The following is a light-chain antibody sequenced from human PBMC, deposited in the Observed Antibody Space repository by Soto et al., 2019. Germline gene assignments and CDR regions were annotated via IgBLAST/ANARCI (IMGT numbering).Light chain of an antibody. Sequence: DIQMTQSPSTLSASVGDRVTITCRASQSISSWLAWYQQEPGKAHKLLIYDASSLESGVPSRFSGSGSGTEFTLTISSLQPDDFATYYCQQYNSYPCTFGQGTRWIS. CDR2: DAS. J-gene: IGKJ2*02. CDR1: QSISSW. V-gene: IGKV1-5*01. CDR3: QQYNSYPCT.